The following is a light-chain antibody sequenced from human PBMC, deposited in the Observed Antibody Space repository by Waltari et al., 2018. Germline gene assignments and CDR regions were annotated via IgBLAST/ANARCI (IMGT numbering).Light chain of an antibody. Sequence: QSVLTQPPSASGTPGQRVTISCSGSRSNIGSSSVIWYQQVPGTAPILLIFSNTQRPSGVADRFSGSKSGTSASLAISGLRSEDEADYYCAAWDDSLSGWVFGAGTKLTV. V-gene: IGLV1-47*02. CDR3: AAWDDSLSGWV. CDR2: SNT. CDR1: RSNIGSSS. J-gene: IGLJ3*02.